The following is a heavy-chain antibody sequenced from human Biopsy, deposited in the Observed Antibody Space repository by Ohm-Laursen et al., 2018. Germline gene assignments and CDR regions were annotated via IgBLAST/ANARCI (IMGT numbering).Heavy chain of an antibody. CDR1: EFNVDRNH. Sequence: SLRLSCSASEFNVDRNHMNWVRQAPGKGLEWVSMIHGSDRTDYADSVKGRFTVSRDNSKDTVYLQMNALRVDDTAMYYCAGAGGHSFWGQGALVTVSS. D-gene: IGHD3-16*01. J-gene: IGHJ4*02. CDR2: IHGSDRT. CDR3: AGAGGHSF. V-gene: IGHV3-66*01.